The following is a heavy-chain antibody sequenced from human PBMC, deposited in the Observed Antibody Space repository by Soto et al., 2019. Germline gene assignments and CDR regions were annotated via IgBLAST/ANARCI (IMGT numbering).Heavy chain of an antibody. CDR2: IYYRGNT. J-gene: IGHJ4*02. CDR3: ARLEGLATISYYFDF. CDR1: GDSINSDKYY. Sequence: SETQSLTCSVSGDSINSDKYYWGWIRQPPGKGLEWIGSIYYRGNTYYNPSLQTRVTIPLDKSKSQFSLKLTSVTAADSAVYFCARLEGLATISYYFDFWGQGALVTVSS. V-gene: IGHV4-39*01. D-gene: IGHD3-9*01.